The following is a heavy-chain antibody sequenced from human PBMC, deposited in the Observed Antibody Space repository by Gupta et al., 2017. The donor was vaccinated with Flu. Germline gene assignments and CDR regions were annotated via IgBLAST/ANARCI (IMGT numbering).Heavy chain of an antibody. CDR3: AKDVMDTAMAPFDY. V-gene: IGHV3-23*01. CDR2: ISGSGGST. Sequence: QAPGKGLEWVSAISGSGGSTYYADSVKGRFTISRDNSKNTLYLQMNSLRAEDTAVYYCAKDVMDTAMAPFDYWGQGTLVTVSS. J-gene: IGHJ4*02. D-gene: IGHD5-18*01.